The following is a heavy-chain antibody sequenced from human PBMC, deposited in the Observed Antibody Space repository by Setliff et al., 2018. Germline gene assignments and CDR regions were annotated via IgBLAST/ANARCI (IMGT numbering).Heavy chain of an antibody. CDR3: ASIDWGENFYNTDV. D-gene: IGHD7-27*01. CDR1: GFTFRKYW. V-gene: IGHV3-74*01. J-gene: IGHJ6*03. CDR2: ISPDGTIT. Sequence: GESLKISCGASGFTFRKYWMYWVRRVPGKGLVWVSRISPDGTITNYADSVKGRFTISRDNAKNTLYLQMNSLRGEDTAVYFCASIDWGENFYNTDVWGKGTTVTVSS.